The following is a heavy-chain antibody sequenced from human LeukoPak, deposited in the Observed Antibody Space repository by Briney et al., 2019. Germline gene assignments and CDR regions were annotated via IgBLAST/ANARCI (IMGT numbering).Heavy chain of an antibody. D-gene: IGHD2-15*01. V-gene: IGHV4-34*01. CDR1: GGSFSGYY. J-gene: IGHJ4*02. CDR3: ARGDWVV. Sequence: PSETLSLTCAVFGGSFSGYYWSWIRQPPGKGLEWIGEINHSGSTNYNPSLKSRVTISVGTSKNQFSLKLSSVTAADTAVYYCARGDWVVWGQGTLVTVSS. CDR2: INHSGST.